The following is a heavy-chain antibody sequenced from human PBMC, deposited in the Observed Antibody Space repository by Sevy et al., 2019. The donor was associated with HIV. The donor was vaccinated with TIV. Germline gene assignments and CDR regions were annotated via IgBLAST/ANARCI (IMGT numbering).Heavy chain of an antibody. Sequence: GGSLRLSCAASGFTVSRYDIHWVRQATGKGLEWVSAIRTAGDTYYPDSVKGRFTISRENAKNSLYLQMNSLRAGDTAVYYCAREVPGSLYGMDVWGQGTTVTVSS. CDR2: IRTAGDT. V-gene: IGHV3-13*01. CDR3: AREVPGSLYGMDV. D-gene: IGHD3-10*01. CDR1: GFTVSRYD. J-gene: IGHJ6*02.